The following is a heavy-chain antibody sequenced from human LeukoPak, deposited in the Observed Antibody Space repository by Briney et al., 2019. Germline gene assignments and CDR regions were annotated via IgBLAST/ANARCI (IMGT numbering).Heavy chain of an antibody. CDR2: ISGSSSYI. D-gene: IGHD5-18*01. CDR3: AREVGGYSYGYDY. CDR1: GFTFSSYS. J-gene: IGHJ4*02. V-gene: IGHV3-21*01. Sequence: PGGSLRLSCAASGFTFSSYSMNWVRQAPGKGLEWVSSISGSSSYIYYADSVKGRFTISRDNAKNSLYLQMNSLRAEDTAVYYCAREVGGYSYGYDYWGQGTLVTVSS.